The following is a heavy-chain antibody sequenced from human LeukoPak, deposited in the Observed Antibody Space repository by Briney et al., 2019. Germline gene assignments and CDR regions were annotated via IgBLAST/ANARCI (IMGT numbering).Heavy chain of an antibody. Sequence: GGSLRLSCATSGFTFRSFGMHWVRQAPGKGLEWVALISYDGSNKYYVDSVKGRFTISRDNSKNTLYLQMNSLRADDTAIYYCGSRWFDWGQGTLVTVSS. CDR1: GFTFRSFG. D-gene: IGHD4-23*01. V-gene: IGHV3-30*03. CDR2: ISYDGSNK. CDR3: GSRWFD. J-gene: IGHJ4*02.